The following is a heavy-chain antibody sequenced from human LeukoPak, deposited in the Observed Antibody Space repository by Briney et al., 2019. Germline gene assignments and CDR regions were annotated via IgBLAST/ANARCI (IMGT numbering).Heavy chain of an antibody. D-gene: IGHD3-3*01. CDR2: INTDGSRT. J-gene: IGHJ4*02. CDR3: ARERNFYYFDY. V-gene: IGHV3-74*01. CDR1: GFTFSSYW. Sequence: GGSLRLSCAASGFTFSSYWMHWVRQAPGKGLVWVSRINTDGSRTDYADSVKGRFTISRDNAQNSLFLELNSLRGEDTAVYYCARERNFYYFDYWGQGALVTVSS.